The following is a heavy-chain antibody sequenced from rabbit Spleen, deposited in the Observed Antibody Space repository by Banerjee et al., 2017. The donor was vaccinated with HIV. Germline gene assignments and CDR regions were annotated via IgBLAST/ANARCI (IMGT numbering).Heavy chain of an antibody. CDR2: IYISDGRT. CDR3: ARDNSDGNAGYAVALNL. J-gene: IGHJ4*01. CDR1: GFDLSNNYD. D-gene: IGHD6-1*01. Sequence: QEQLVESGGGLVKPGASLTLTCTASGFDLSNNYDMCWVRQAPGKGLEWIGCIYISDGRTYYASWAKGRFTISKTSSTTVTLQMTSLTAADTATYFCARDNSDGNAGYAVALNLWGPGTLVTVS. V-gene: IGHV1S45*01.